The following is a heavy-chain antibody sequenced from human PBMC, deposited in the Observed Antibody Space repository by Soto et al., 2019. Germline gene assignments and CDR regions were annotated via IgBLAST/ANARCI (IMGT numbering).Heavy chain of an antibody. V-gene: IGHV4-59*01. Sequence: SETLSLTCTVSGASITQYYWNWIRQSPGKGLEWIVSVSSTGSTVYNPSLTSRVTVSLDTSKNQFSLTLNSVTAADTAVYHCARDDPRELPRKTSAFDIWGQGTMVT. CDR2: VSSTGST. CDR3: ARDDPRELPRKTSAFDI. D-gene: IGHD1-26*01. J-gene: IGHJ3*02. CDR1: GASITQYY.